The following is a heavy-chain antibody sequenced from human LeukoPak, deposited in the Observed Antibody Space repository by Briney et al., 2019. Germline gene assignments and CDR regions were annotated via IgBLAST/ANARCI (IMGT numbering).Heavy chain of an antibody. CDR3: AKVHSVVDPFDY. Sequence: PGGSLRLSCAASGFTFSSYGMHWVRQAPGKGLEWVAFIRYDGSNKYYADSVKGRFTISRDNSKNTLYLQMNSLRAEDTAVYYCAKVHSVVDPFDYWGQGTLVTVSS. D-gene: IGHD4-23*01. V-gene: IGHV3-30*02. J-gene: IGHJ4*02. CDR2: IRYDGSNK. CDR1: GFTFSSYG.